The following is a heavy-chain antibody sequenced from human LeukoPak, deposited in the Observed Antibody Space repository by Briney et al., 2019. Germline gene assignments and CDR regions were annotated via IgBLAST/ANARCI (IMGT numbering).Heavy chain of an antibody. D-gene: IGHD3-10*01. CDR3: AGSMVRGLAFDI. CDR1: GDSITNRNW. Sequence: SETLSLTCAVSGDSITNRNWWNWVRQPPGKGLEWIGEISHSGSTNYNPSLKSRVTISVDKSKNEFSLNLSSVTAADTAVYYCAGSMVRGLAFDIWGQGTMVTVSS. J-gene: IGHJ3*02. V-gene: IGHV4-4*02. CDR2: ISHSGST.